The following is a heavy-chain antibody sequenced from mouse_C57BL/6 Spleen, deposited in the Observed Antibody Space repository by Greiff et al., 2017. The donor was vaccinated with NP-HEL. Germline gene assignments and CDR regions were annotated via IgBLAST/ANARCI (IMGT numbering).Heavy chain of an antibody. J-gene: IGHJ4*01. CDR1: GFTFSSYA. Sequence: EVKVVESGGGLVKPGGSLKLSCAASGFTFSSYAMSWVRQTPEKRLEWVATISDGGSYTYYPDNVKGRFTISRDNAKNNLYLQMSHLKSEDTAMYYCARAYGSSPYYAMDYRGQGTSVTVSS. D-gene: IGHD1-1*01. V-gene: IGHV5-4*03. CDR3: ARAYGSSPYYAMDY. CDR2: ISDGGSYT.